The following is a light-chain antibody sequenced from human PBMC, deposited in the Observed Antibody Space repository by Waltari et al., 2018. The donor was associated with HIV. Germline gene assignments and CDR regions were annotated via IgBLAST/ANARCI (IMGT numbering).Light chain of an antibody. V-gene: IGLV1-51*01. J-gene: IGLJ2*01. Sequence: QSVLTQPPSVSAAPGQKVTISCSGSRSTIGNNYVSWYQQLPGTAPKILIYDNNRRPSGIPDRFSGSKSGTSATLGITGLQTGDEADYYCGTWDSSLSAGVFGGGTKLTVL. CDR2: DNN. CDR3: GTWDSSLSAGV. CDR1: RSTIGNNY.